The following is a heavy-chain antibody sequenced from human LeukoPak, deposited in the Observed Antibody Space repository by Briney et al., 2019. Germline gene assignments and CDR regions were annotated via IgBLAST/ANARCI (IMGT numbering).Heavy chain of an antibody. CDR3: ARGITGTHNYYYYYYMDV. J-gene: IGHJ6*03. D-gene: IGHD1-20*01. Sequence: SETLSLTCTVSGGSISSSSYYWGWIRQPPGKGLEWIGSIYYSGSTYYNPSLKSRVTISVDTSKNQFSLKLSSVTAADTAVYYCARGITGTHNYYYYYYMDVWGKGTTVTVSS. CDR1: GGSISSSSYY. V-gene: IGHV4-39*07. CDR2: IYYSGST.